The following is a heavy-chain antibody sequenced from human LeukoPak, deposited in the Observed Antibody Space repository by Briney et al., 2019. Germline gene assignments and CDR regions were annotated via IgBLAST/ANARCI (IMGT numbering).Heavy chain of an antibody. CDR3: ENDRARYGSGWPGLDY. CDR2: IRYDGTNK. CDR1: GFTFSSYE. J-gene: IGHJ4*02. Sequence: GGSLRPSCAVSGFTFSSYETNWVRPVPGKGLGWVAFIRYDGTNKDYADSVKDRFSISRDSSKNTLYLQMNSLRAEDTAVYFCENDRARYGSGWPGLDYWGQGTLVTVPS. D-gene: IGHD6-19*01. V-gene: IGHV3-30*02.